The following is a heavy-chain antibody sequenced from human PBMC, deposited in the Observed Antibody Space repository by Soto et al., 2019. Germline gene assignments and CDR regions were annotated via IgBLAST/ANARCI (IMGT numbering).Heavy chain of an antibody. Sequence: TSETLSLTCTVSGGSITSTRYYWGWIRQSPGKGLEWIGSVYYGGSTYYSPSLKSRVTISVDTSKNQFSLKLSSVTAADTAVYYCARHLTYCSAGSCYSDFPYYGMDVWGQGTTVTVSS. CDR1: GGSITSTRYY. J-gene: IGHJ6*02. CDR3: ARHLTYCSAGSCYSDFPYYGMDV. V-gene: IGHV4-39*01. CDR2: VYYGGST. D-gene: IGHD2-15*01.